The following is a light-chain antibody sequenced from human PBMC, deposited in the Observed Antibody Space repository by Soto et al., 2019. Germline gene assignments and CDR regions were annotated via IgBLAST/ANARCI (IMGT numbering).Light chain of an antibody. V-gene: IGKV1-9*01. CDR3: QQYNSYSET. CDR2: AAS. CDR1: QVISTS. Sequence: GESVTITCRASQVISTSLAWYQVKPGKAPKLLIYAASTLESGVPSRFSATVSGTEFTLTISSLQPDDFATYYCQQYNSYSETFGQGTKVDI. J-gene: IGKJ1*01.